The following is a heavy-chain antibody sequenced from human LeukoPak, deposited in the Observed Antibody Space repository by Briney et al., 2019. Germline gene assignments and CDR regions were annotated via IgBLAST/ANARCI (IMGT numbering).Heavy chain of an antibody. Sequence: ASVKVSCKASGYTFTSYDINWVRQATGQGLEWMGWMNPNSGNTGYAQKFQGRVTITRNTSISTAYMELSSLRSEDTAVYYCARETTYYYDSSGYEPPSSYFDYWGQGTLVTVSS. D-gene: IGHD3-22*01. CDR3: ARETTYYYDSSGYEPPSSYFDY. CDR2: MNPNSGNT. CDR1: GYTFTSYD. V-gene: IGHV1-8*03. J-gene: IGHJ4*02.